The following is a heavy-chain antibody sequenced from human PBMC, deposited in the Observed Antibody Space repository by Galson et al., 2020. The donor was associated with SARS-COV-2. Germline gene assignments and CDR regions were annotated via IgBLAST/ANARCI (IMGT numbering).Heavy chain of an antibody. D-gene: IGHD4-4*01. Sequence: GGSLRLSCAASGFTFSNAWMSWVRQAPGKGLEWVGRIKSKTDGGTTDYAAPVKGRFTISRDDSKNTLYLQMNSLKTEDTAVYYCTTVKRGLDLSHDYSNYLYYYYYMDVWGKGTTVTVSS. CDR1: GFTFSNAW. CDR3: TTVKRGLDLSHDYSNYLYYYYYMDV. V-gene: IGHV3-15*01. J-gene: IGHJ6*03. CDR2: IKSKTDGGTT.